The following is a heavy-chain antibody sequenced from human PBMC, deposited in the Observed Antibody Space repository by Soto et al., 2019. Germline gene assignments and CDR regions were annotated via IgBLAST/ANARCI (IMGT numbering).Heavy chain of an antibody. CDR1: GFTFSSYC. J-gene: IGHJ4*02. D-gene: IGHD6-13*01. V-gene: IGHV3-7*01. CDR2: MKQDGSEK. CDR3: ARDGGSGRYSSFDY. Sequence: PGGSLRLPCAASGFTFSSYCMTWVRQAPGKGLEWVANMKQDGSEKYCVDSVKGRFTISRDNAKNSLYLQMNSLRAEDTAVYYCARDGGSGRYSSFDYWGQGTLVTVSS.